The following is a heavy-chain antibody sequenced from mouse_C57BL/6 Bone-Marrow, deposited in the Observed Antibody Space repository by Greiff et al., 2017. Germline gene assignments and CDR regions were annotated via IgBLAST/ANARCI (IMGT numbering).Heavy chain of an antibody. J-gene: IGHJ3*01. CDR2: INPNNGGT. CDR3: AREGVYGNYVGFAY. Sequence: EVQLQQSGPELVKPGASVKISCKASGYTFTDYYMNWVKQSHGKSLEWIGDINPNNGGTSYNQKFKGKATLTVDKSSSTAYMELRSLTSEDSAVYYCAREGVYGNYVGFAYWGQGTLVTVSA. V-gene: IGHV1-26*01. CDR1: GYTFTDYY. D-gene: IGHD2-1*01.